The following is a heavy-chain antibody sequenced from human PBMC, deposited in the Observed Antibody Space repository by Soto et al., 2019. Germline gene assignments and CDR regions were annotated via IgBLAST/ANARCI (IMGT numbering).Heavy chain of an antibody. CDR2: INPNSGGT. V-gene: IGHV1-2*02. J-gene: IGHJ3*02. D-gene: IGHD2-15*01. Sequence: ASVKVSCKASGYTFTGYYMHWVRQAPGQGLEWMGWINPNSGGTNYAQKFQGRVTMTRDTSISTAYMELSRLRSDDTAVYYCARDGTLRSCSGGSSYFTGFDIWGQGTMVTVSS. CDR3: ARDGTLRSCSGGSSYFTGFDI. CDR1: GYTFTGYY.